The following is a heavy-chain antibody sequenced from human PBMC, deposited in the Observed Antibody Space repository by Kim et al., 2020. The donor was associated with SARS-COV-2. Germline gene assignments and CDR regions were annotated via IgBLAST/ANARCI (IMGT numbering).Heavy chain of an antibody. CDR3: ASLVTGTTVSDY. CDR2: IIASGRTT. CDR1: GFTFSSYA. J-gene: IGHJ4*02. Sequence: GGSLRLSCAASGFTFSSYAIMWVRQAPGKGLEWVSTIIASGRTTYYADSVKGRFTVSRDNSRNTLSLQMNSLRAEDTALYYCASLVTGTTVSDYWGQGTL. V-gene: IGHV3-23*01. D-gene: IGHD1-26*01.